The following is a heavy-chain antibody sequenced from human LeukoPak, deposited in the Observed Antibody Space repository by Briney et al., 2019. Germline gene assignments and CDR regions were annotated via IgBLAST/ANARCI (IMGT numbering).Heavy chain of an antibody. J-gene: IGHJ4*02. CDR2: IYYSGST. Sequence: SETLPLTCTVSGGSVSSGSYYWSWIRQPPGKGLEWIGYIYYSGSTNYNPSLKSRVTISVDTSKNQFSLKLSSVTAADTAVYYCATIDSGYWGQGTLVTVSS. V-gene: IGHV4-61*01. CDR3: ATIDSGY. D-gene: IGHD6-19*01. CDR1: GGSVSSGSYY.